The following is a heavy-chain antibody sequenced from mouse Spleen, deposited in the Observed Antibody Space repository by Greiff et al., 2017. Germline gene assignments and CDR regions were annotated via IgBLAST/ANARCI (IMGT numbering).Heavy chain of an antibody. CDR3: ARDGNLDY. Sequence: EVKLQESGPGLVKPSQSLSLTCSVTGYSITSGYYWNWIRQFPGNKLEWMGYISYDGSNNYNPSLKNRISITRDTSKNQFFLKLNSVTTEDTATYYCARDGNLDYWGQGTTLTVSS. CDR2: ISYDGSN. CDR1: GYSITSGYY. V-gene: IGHV3-6*01. D-gene: IGHD2-1*01. J-gene: IGHJ2*01.